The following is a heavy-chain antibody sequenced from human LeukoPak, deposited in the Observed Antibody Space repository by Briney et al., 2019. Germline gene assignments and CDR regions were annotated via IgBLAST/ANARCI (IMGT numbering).Heavy chain of an antibody. V-gene: IGHV4-39*01. CDR2: IYYSGST. Sequence: SETLSLTCTVSGGPISSSSYYWGWIRQPPGKGLEWIGSIYYSGSTYYNPSLKSRVTISVDTSKNQFSLKLSSVTAADTAVYYCARRDRVPAAIGYWGQGTLVTVSS. CDR3: ARRDRVPAAIGY. J-gene: IGHJ4*02. D-gene: IGHD2-2*02. CDR1: GGPISSSSYY.